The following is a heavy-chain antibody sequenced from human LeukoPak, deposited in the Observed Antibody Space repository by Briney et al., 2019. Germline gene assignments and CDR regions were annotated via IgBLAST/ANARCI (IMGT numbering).Heavy chain of an antibody. Sequence: PGGSLRLSCAASGFTFSSYWMSWVRQAPGKGLEWVSGITGNSGSTFYADSVKGRFTISRDNSKNTLYVQMNSLRAEDTAIYYCAKGGAGSAWHLDSWGQGTLVTVSS. CDR2: ITGNSGST. J-gene: IGHJ4*02. D-gene: IGHD6-19*01. CDR1: GFTFSSYW. CDR3: AKGGAGSAWHLDS. V-gene: IGHV3-23*01.